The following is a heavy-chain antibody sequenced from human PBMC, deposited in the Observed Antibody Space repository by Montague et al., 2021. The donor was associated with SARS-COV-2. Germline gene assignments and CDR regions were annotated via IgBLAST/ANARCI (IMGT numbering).Heavy chain of an antibody. CDR1: GFIFSDFA. CDR2: ITYDGIDK. V-gene: IGHV3-30*04. J-gene: IGHJ3*01. D-gene: IGHD4/OR15-4a*01. CDR3: ARDRVPPDYGVAFDR. Sequence: SLRLSCAASGFIFSDFAFHWVRQAPGKGLEWVAIITYDGIDKFHADSVKGRFTISSVNFKNTQYLRLNSLTPEDTAVYYCARDRVPPDYGVAFDRWGRGTLVTVSS.